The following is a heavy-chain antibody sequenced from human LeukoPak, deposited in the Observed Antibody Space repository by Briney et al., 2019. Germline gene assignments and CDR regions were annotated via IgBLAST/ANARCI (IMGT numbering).Heavy chain of an antibody. CDR3: ARQSQYSGYQAPDY. J-gene: IGHJ4*02. CDR1: GGSISSSNW. Sequence: PSGTLSLTCAVSGGSISSSNWWSWVRQPPGEGLEWIGYISYSGSTNNNPSPKSRVTISVDTSKNQFSLKLNSVTAADTAVYYCARQSQYSGYQAPDYWGQGTLVTVSS. CDR2: ISYSGST. D-gene: IGHD5-12*01. V-gene: IGHV4-4*02.